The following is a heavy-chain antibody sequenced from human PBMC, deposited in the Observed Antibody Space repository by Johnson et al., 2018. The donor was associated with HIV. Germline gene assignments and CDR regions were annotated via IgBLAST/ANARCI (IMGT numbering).Heavy chain of an antibody. Sequence: VQLVESGGGVVQPGRSLRLSCAASGFSFSTYWMHWVRRVPGKGLVWVSGLYSGGSTYYADSVKGRFIISRDNSKNSLYLQMNSLRAGDAAVYYCARDTHWEGAVDIWGQGSMVTVSS. V-gene: IGHV3-66*01. J-gene: IGHJ3*02. CDR1: GFSFSTYW. CDR2: LYSGGST. CDR3: ARDTHWEGAVDI. D-gene: IGHD1-26*01.